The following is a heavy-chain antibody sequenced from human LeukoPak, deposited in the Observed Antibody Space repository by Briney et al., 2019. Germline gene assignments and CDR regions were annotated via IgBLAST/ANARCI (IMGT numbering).Heavy chain of an antibody. Sequence: PGGSLRLSCAASGFTFSNAWMNCVRQAPGKGLEWGGRIQGKTDGGTTHYAAPVKGRFTISRDDSKNTLFLQMNSLKTEDTAMYYCVKDGVWGQGTLVTVSS. J-gene: IGHJ4*02. CDR3: VKDGV. CDR2: IQGKTDGGTT. V-gene: IGHV3-15*01. D-gene: IGHD3-3*01. CDR1: GFTFSNAW.